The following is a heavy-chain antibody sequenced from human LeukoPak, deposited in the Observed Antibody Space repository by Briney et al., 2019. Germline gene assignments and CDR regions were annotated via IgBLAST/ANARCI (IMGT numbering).Heavy chain of an antibody. J-gene: IGHJ6*02. CDR3: ARLFSRGWEHRYGLGV. CDR1: GGSISSDASY. CDR2: IYYGGDT. V-gene: IGHV4-39*01. D-gene: IGHD6-19*01. Sequence: SETLSLTCTVSGGSISSDASYWAWIRQPPGKGLEWIGSIYYGGDTYYNTSLQSRVSISVDASKNEFSLKLSSVTAADTAVFYCARLFSRGWEHRYGLGVWGQGTTITVSS.